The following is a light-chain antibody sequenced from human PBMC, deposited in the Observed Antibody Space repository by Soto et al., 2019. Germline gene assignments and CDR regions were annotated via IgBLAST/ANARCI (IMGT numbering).Light chain of an antibody. V-gene: IGLV1-40*01. CDR1: SSNIGAGYD. CDR3: QSYDSSLSGWV. J-gene: IGLJ3*02. Sequence: QSVLTQPPSVSGAPGQRVTISCTGSSSNIGAGYDVHWYQQLPGTAPKLLIYGNSTRPSGVPDRFSGSKSGTSASLAITGLQAEDEADYYCQSYDSSLSGWVFGGWTKLTVL. CDR2: GNS.